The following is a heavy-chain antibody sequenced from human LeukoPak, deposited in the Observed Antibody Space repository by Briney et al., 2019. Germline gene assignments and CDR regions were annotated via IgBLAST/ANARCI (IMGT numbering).Heavy chain of an antibody. Sequence: GGSLGPSCAASGFTFSDYYMSWIRQAPGKGLEWVSYISSSGSTIYYADSVKGRFTISRDNAKNSLYLQMNSLRAEDTAVYYCAKAPYRGGSSWTEFDYWGQGTLVTVSS. D-gene: IGHD6-13*01. V-gene: IGHV3-11*01. CDR3: AKAPYRGGSSWTEFDY. CDR1: GFTFSDYY. CDR2: ISSSGSTI. J-gene: IGHJ4*02.